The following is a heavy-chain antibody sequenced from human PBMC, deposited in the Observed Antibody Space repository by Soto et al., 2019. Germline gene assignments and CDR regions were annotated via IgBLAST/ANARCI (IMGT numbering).Heavy chain of an antibody. J-gene: IGHJ4*02. CDR1: GGSLSDYF. Sequence: SETLSLTCVVSGGSLSDYFWSRIRQPPGMALEWIGEINHLGSINYNPSLKSRVTMSVDTSKNQFSLKLSSVTAADTAVYYCARQGYCTNGVCYTEARRELDYWGQGTLVTVSS. CDR3: ARQGYCTNGVCYTEARRELDY. CDR2: INHLGSI. V-gene: IGHV4-34*01. D-gene: IGHD2-8*01.